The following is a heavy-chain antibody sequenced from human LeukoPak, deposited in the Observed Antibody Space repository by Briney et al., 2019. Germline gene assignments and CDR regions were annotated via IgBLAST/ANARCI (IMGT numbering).Heavy chain of an antibody. Sequence: SETLSLTCTVSGGSISSYYWSWIRQPPGKGLEWIGYIYYSGSTNYNPSLKSRVTISVDTSKNQFSLKLSSVTAADTAVYYCARMDIVVVPAADLTDSYYYYYGMDVWGQGTTVPVSS. CDR2: IYYSGST. V-gene: IGHV4-59*12. D-gene: IGHD2-2*03. CDR3: ARMDIVVVPAADLTDSYYYYYGMDV. CDR1: GGSISSYY. J-gene: IGHJ6*02.